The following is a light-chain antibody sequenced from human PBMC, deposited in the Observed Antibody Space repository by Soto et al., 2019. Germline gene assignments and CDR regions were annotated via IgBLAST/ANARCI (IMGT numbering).Light chain of an antibody. CDR3: QQYGTSPRT. V-gene: IGKV3-20*01. Sequence: EIVLTQSPGTLALSPGERATLSCRASQSINSNYLAWYQLKPGQAPRLLIYGASIRATVIPDRFSGSVSGTDFTLTISRLDPEDFAVYFCQQYGTSPRTFGQGTKVEI. J-gene: IGKJ1*01. CDR1: QSINSNY. CDR2: GAS.